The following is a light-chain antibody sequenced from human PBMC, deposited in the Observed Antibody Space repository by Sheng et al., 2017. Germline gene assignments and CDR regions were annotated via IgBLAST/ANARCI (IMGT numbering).Light chain of an antibody. V-gene: IGKV1-5*03. CDR1: QSISGR. J-gene: IGKJ1*01. CDR3: QQYFSYPWT. CDR2: KGT. Sequence: DIQMTQSPSTLSASPGHRVTITCRASQSISGRLAWYQQKPGKAPNLLIYKGTTLEDGSLQGSAAVELRRNSLSPSAACNLMILQLYYCQQYFSYPWTFGQGSKVEIK.